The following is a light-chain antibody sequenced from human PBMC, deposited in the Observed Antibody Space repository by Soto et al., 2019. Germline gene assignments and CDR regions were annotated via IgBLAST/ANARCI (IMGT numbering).Light chain of an antibody. Sequence: QSVLTQPASLSGPPGQSITISCTGTSSDVGGYNFVSWYQQLPGSAPKLLIYDVTIRPSGVSDRFSGSKSGTTASLTISGLQAEDEADYYCCSYASSTIYVFGTGTKVTVL. CDR2: DVT. J-gene: IGLJ1*01. V-gene: IGLV2-14*03. CDR1: SSDVGGYNF. CDR3: CSYASSTIYV.